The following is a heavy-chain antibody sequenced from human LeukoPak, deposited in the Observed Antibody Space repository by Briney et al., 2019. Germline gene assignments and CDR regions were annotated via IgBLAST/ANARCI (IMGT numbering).Heavy chain of an antibody. V-gene: IGHV4-39*01. CDR1: GGSISSGSYS. D-gene: IGHD3-22*01. CDR3: ARGTYYYDSRGYYFDY. Sequence: PSETLSLTCTVSGGSISSGSYSWGWIRQPPGKGLEWIGSIFYGGNTYYNPSLKSRVTISVDTSKTHFSLKLSSVTAADTAVYYCARGTYYYDSRGYYFDYWGQGTLVTVSS. J-gene: IGHJ4*02. CDR2: IFYGGNT.